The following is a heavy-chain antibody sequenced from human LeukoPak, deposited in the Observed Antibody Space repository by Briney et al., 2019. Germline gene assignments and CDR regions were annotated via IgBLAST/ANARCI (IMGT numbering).Heavy chain of an antibody. Sequence: GRSLRLSCAASGFTFSSYAMHWVRQAPGKGLEWVAVISYDGSNKYYADSVKGRFTISRDNSKNTLYLQMNSLRAEGTAVYYCARDNFYDFYFDYWGQGTLVTVSS. J-gene: IGHJ4*02. V-gene: IGHV3-30-3*01. CDR3: ARDNFYDFYFDY. D-gene: IGHD3-16*01. CDR2: ISYDGSNK. CDR1: GFTFSSYA.